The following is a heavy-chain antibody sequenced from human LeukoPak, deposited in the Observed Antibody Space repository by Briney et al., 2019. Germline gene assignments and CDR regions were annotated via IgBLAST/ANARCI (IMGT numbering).Heavy chain of an antibody. CDR2: IYYSGST. CDR1: GGSISNYY. Sequence: SETLSLTCTVSGGSISNYYWSWIRQPPGKGLEWIGYIYYSGSTKSNPSLKSRLTISVDTSKNQVSLKLSSVTAADTAMYYCARHIGNWGWDYWGQGTLVTVSS. J-gene: IGHJ4*02. CDR3: ARHIGNWGWDY. V-gene: IGHV4-59*08. D-gene: IGHD7-27*01.